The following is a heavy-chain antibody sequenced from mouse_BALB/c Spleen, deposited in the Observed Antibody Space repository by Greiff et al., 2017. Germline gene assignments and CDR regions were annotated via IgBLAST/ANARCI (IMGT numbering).Heavy chain of an antibody. J-gene: IGHJ1*01. CDR2: IRNKANGYTT. Sequence: EVKLVESGGGLVQPGGSLRLSCATSGFTFTDYYMSWVRQPPGKALEWLGFIRNKANGYTTEYSASVKGRFTISRDNSQSILYLQMNTLRAEDSATYYCARDLYDYDGYFDVWGAGTTVTVSS. CDR3: ARDLYDYDGYFDV. D-gene: IGHD2-4*01. CDR1: GFTFTDYY. V-gene: IGHV7-3*02.